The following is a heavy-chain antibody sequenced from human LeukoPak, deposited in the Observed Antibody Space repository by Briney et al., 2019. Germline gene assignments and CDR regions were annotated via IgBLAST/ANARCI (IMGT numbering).Heavy chain of an antibody. CDR2: INPSGGST. D-gene: IGHD6-19*01. Sequence: ASVKVSCKASGYTFTSYYMHWVRQAPGQGLEWMGIINPSGGSTSYAQKFQGRVTMTRDTSTSTVYMELSSLRSEDTAVYYCARVSYSSGWYRSYYFDYWGQGTLVTVSS. V-gene: IGHV1-46*01. CDR1: GYTFTSYY. J-gene: IGHJ4*02. CDR3: ARVSYSSGWYRSYYFDY.